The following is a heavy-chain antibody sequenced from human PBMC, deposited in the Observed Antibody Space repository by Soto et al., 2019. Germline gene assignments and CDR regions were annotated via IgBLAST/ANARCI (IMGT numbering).Heavy chain of an antibody. Sequence: PSETLSLTCTVSGASVSTGAYYWGWVRQRPGRGLEWIGYVYESGYTYYNMSLKSRLTISLDRSNNQFSLGLTSVTAADTAVYYCVRALRRTAMVYHWFDPWGQGTLVTVSS. D-gene: IGHD5-18*01. CDR3: VRALRRTAMVYHWFDP. CDR1: GASVSTGAYY. J-gene: IGHJ5*02. CDR2: VYESGYT. V-gene: IGHV4-31*03.